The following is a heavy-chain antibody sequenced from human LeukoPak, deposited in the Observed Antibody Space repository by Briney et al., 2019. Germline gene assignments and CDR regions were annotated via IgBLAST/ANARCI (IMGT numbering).Heavy chain of an antibody. CDR1: GYTFTSYY. CDR3: ARLADYDILTGYYRYYYYYGMDV. J-gene: IGHJ6*02. Sequence: SVKVSCKASGYTFTSYYMHWVRQAPGQGLDWMGGIIPIFGTANYAHKFQGRVTITADESTSTAYMELSSLRSEDTAVYYCARLADYDILTGYYRYYYYYGMDVWGQGTTVTVSS. CDR2: IIPIFGTA. V-gene: IGHV1-69*13. D-gene: IGHD3-9*01.